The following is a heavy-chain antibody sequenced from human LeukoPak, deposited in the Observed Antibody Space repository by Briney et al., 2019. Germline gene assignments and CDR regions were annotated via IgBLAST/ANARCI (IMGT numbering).Heavy chain of an antibody. CDR3: ARTTMIRGDLDAFDI. Sequence: ASVKVSCKPSGYTFTNYGISWVRQAPGQGLEWMGCISAYNGYTDYAQKFQGRVTMTTDTSTRTAYMELRSLRSDDTAVYYCARTTMIRGDLDAFDIWGQGTMVTVSS. J-gene: IGHJ3*02. D-gene: IGHD3-10*01. CDR2: ISAYNGYT. V-gene: IGHV1-18*01. CDR1: GYTFTNYG.